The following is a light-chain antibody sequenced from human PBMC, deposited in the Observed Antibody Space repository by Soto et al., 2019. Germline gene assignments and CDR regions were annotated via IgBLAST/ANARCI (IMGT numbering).Light chain of an antibody. CDR2: DAS. Sequence: DIQMTQSPSTLSASVGDRVTITCRASQSISSWLAWYQQKPGKAPKLLIYDASSLESGVPSRFSGSGSRTEFTLTISSLQPDDFATYYCQQYNSPWTFDQGTKVEIK. CDR1: QSISSW. V-gene: IGKV1-5*01. J-gene: IGKJ1*01. CDR3: QQYNSPWT.